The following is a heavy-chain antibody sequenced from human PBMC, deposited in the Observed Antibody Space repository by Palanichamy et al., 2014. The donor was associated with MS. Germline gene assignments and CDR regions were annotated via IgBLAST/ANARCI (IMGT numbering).Heavy chain of an antibody. CDR1: GFTFSSYA. J-gene: IGHJ4*02. V-gene: IGHV3-64*01. CDR2: ISSNGDST. Sequence: EVQLVESGGGLVQPGGSLRLSCAASGFTFSSYAMHWVRQAPGKGLEYVSTISSNGDSTSYGNSVKGRFTISRDNSKNTLYLQMGSLRAEDMAVYYCARDFRYYYGSGSYLAYWGQGTLVTVSS. D-gene: IGHD3-10*01. CDR3: ARDFRYYYGSGSYLAY.